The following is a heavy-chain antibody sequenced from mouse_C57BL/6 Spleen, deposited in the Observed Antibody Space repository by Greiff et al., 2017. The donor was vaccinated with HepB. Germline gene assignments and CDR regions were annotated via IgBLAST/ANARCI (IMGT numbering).Heavy chain of an antibody. J-gene: IGHJ2*01. CDR3: ARSGYYGSSSPDY. V-gene: IGHV1-4*01. D-gene: IGHD1-1*01. CDR1: GYTFTSYT. CDR2: INPSSGYS. Sequence: QVQLQQSGAELARPGASVKMSCKASGYTFTSYTMHWVKQRPGQGLEWIGYINPSSGYSKYNQKFKDKATLTADKSSSTAYMQLSSLTSEDSAVYYCARSGYYGSSSPDYWGQGTTLTVSS.